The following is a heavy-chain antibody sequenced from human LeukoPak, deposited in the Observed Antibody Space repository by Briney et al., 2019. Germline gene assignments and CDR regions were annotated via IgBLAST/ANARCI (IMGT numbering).Heavy chain of an antibody. CDR2: IHPGGST. CDR3: ANGEFTWYFDL. V-gene: IGHV4-4*09. J-gene: IGHJ2*01. Sequence: PSETLSLTCSVSGTSISGSSWSWIRQPPGKGLEWIGCIHPGGSTNYNPSLKSRVTISRDTSKNQVSLKLNSVAAADTAVYHCANGEFTWYFDLWGRGTLVTVSS. CDR1: GTSISGSS. D-gene: IGHD3-10*01.